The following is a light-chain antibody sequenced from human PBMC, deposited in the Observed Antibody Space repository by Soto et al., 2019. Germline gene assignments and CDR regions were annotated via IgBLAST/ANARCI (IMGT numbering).Light chain of an antibody. J-gene: IGKJ3*01. Sequence: EIVMTQSPATLSLSPGERATLCCRASQSVSSSYLAWYQQRPGQAPRLLIYGASSRATGIPDRFSGSGAGTDFTLTISRLEPEDFAVYYCQQYGSSPRTFGPGTKVDIK. CDR3: QQYGSSPRT. V-gene: IGKV3-20*01. CDR1: QSVSSSY. CDR2: GAS.